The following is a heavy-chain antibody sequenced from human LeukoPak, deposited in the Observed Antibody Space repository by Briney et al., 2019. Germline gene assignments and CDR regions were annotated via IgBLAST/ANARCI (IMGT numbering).Heavy chain of an antibody. J-gene: IGHJ4*02. Sequence: PGGSLRLSCVVSGFTFSTSAMSWVRQAPGKGLEWVSGISESGGSTYYADSVKGRFTSSRDNSKNTLYLQMNNLRAEDTAACYCAKGSFWGQGTLVTVSS. V-gene: IGHV3-23*01. CDR1: GFTFSTSA. CDR2: ISESGGST. CDR3: AKGSF. D-gene: IGHD3-10*01.